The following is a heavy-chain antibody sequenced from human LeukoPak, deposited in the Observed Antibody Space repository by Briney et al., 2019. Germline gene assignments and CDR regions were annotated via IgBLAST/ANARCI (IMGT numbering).Heavy chain of an antibody. V-gene: IGHV4-30-2*01. J-gene: IGHJ6*03. CDR3: ARAGSTSQLGYYYYYMDV. D-gene: IGHD2-2*01. CDR1: GGSISSGGYY. CDR2: IYHSGST. Sequence: PSETLSLTCTVSGGSISSGGYYWSWIRQPPGKGLEWIGYIYHSGSTYYNPSLKSRVTISLDRSKNQFSLKLSSVTAADTAVYYCARAGSTSQLGYYYYYMDVWGKGTTVTVSS.